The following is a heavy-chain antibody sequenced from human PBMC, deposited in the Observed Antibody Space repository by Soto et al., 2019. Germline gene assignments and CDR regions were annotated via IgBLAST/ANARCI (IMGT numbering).Heavy chain of an antibody. J-gene: IGHJ4*02. Sequence: PSETLSLTCAVSGGSISSGGYSWSWIRQPAGKGLEWIGYIYHSGSTYYNPSLKSRVTISVDRFKFQFSLKLSSVTAADTAVYYCARALITKVDYWGQGTLVTVSS. CDR1: GGSISSGGYS. CDR3: ARALITKVDY. CDR2: IYHSGST. V-gene: IGHV4-30-2*01. D-gene: IGHD3-10*01.